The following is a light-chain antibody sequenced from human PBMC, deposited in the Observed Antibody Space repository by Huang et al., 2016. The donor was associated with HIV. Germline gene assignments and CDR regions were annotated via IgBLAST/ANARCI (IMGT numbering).Light chain of an antibody. CDR3: QQYDYFPYT. V-gene: IGKV1-33*01. J-gene: IGKJ2*01. CDR2: DAA. Sequence: DIQMTQSPSSLSASVGDRVTITCQASKDISHYLNWFQQKPGKAPKLLIDDAAKLQSGVPSRFSGSGSGTDFSLTISGLQPEDIATYYCQQYDYFPYTFGQGTRLDIK. CDR1: KDISHY.